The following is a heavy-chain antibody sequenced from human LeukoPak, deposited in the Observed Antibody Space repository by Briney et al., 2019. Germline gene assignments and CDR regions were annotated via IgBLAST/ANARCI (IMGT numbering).Heavy chain of an antibody. D-gene: IGHD1-26*01. J-gene: IGHJ4*02. CDR3: AKDLGRYRNNYFDY. CDR2: ISGSGGGT. Sequence: GGSLRLSCAASGFTFSSYAMSWVRQAPETGLEWVSTISGSGGGTYYADSVKGRFTISRDDSKNTLYLQMNSLRAEDTAVYYCAKDLGRYRNNYFDYWGQGTLVTVSS. CDR1: GFTFSSYA. V-gene: IGHV3-23*01.